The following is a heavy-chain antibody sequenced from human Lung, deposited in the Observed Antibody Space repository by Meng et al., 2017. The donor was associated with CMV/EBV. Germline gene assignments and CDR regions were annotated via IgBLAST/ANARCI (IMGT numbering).Heavy chain of an antibody. J-gene: IGHJ3*02. Sequence: GESLKISCAASGFTFSSYAMHWVRQAPGKGLEWVAVISYDGSNKYYADSVKGRFTISRDNSKNTLYLQMNSLRAEDTAVYYCARTGGGVSRAAFDIWGQWXMVTVSS. CDR2: ISYDGSNK. D-gene: IGHD3-16*01. CDR3: ARTGGGVSRAAFDI. V-gene: IGHV3-30*04. CDR1: GFTFSSYA.